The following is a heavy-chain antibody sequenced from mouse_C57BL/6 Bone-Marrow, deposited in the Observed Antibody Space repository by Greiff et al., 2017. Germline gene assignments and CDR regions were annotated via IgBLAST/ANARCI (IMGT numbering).Heavy chain of an antibody. V-gene: IGHV1-19*01. D-gene: IGHD1-1*01. J-gene: IGHJ2*01. CDR2: INPYNGGT. CDR1: GYTFTDYY. CDR3: ASITTVVARGGFDY. Sequence: DVKLQESGPVLVKPGASVKMSCKASGYTFTDYYMNWVKQSHGKSLEWIGVINPYNGGTSYNQKFKGKATLTVDKSSSTAYMELNSLTSEDSAVYYCASITTVVARGGFDYWGQGTTLTVSS.